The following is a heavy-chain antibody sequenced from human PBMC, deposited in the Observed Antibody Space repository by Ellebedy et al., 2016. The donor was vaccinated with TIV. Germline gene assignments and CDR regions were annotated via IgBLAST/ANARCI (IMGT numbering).Heavy chain of an antibody. J-gene: IGHJ4*02. V-gene: IGHV3-9*01. CDR3: AKDRSVSGYAMYYFDS. CDR1: GFSFDDYA. CDR2: INWNSGHI. D-gene: IGHD3-22*01. Sequence: SLKISXVTSGFSFDDYAMHWVRQAAGNGLEWVSSINWNSGHIDYADSVKGRFTISRDNAKNSLYLQMNSLRPEDTALYYCAKDRSVSGYAMYYFDSWGQGTPVSVSS.